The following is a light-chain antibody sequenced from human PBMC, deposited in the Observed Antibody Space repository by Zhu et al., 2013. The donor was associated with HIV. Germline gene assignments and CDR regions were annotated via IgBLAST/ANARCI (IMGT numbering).Light chain of an antibody. J-gene: IGKJ3*01. V-gene: IGKV3-15*01. CDR2: GAS. CDR1: QSVNSN. Sequence: EIVMTQSPATLSVSPGERATLSCRASQSVNSNLAWYQQKPGQAPRLLIYGASTWATGIPARFSGSGSGTEFTLTISSLQSEDFATYYCQHVNNNAAFGPGTKVDV. CDR3: QHVNNNAA.